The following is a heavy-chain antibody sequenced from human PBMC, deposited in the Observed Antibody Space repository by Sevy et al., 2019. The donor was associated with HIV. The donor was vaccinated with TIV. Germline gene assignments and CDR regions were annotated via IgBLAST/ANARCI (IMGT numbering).Heavy chain of an antibody. CDR2: IYYSGST. CDR3: ARGYGDYGIGAFDI. V-gene: IGHV4-59*01. Sequence: SETLSLTCTVSGGSISSYYWSWIRQPPGKGLEWIGYIYYSGSTNYNPSLKSRFTISVDTSKNQFSLKLSSVTAADTAAYYCARGYGDYGIGAFDIWGQGTMVTVSS. CDR1: GGSISSYY. J-gene: IGHJ3*02. D-gene: IGHD4-17*01.